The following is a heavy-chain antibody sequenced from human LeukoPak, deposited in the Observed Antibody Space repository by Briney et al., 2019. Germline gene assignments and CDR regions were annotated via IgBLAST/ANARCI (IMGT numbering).Heavy chain of an antibody. D-gene: IGHD6-19*01. CDR2: ISGSGGST. Sequence: GGSLRLSCAASAFTFSSYAMNWVRQAPGKGLEWVSAISGSGGSTYYAESVKGRFTISRDNSKDTLYLQMNSLRAEDTAVYYCAKGRREAVACYYYFYYYMDVWGKGTTVTVSS. V-gene: IGHV3-23*01. J-gene: IGHJ6*03. CDR3: AKGRREAVACYYYFYYYMDV. CDR1: AFTFSSYA.